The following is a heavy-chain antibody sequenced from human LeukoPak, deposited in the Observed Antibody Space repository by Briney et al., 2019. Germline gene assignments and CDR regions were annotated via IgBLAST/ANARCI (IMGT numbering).Heavy chain of an antibody. CDR1: GYTFTGYY. V-gene: IGHV1-2*02. D-gene: IGHD3-3*01. CDR2: INPNSGGI. CDR3: ATGDFWSGPHDY. J-gene: IGHJ4*02. Sequence: GASVKVSCKASGYTFTGYYMHWVRQAPGQGLEWMGWINPNSGGINSAQKFQGRVTMTEDTSTDTAYMELSSLRSEDTAVYYCATGDFWSGPHDYWGQGTLVTVSS.